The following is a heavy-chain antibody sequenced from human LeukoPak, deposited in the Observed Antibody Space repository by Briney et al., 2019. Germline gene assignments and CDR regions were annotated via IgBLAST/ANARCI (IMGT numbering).Heavy chain of an antibody. CDR3: ARGNLRIQLWFSAFDI. J-gene: IGHJ3*02. CDR2: ISYDGSNK. CDR1: GFTFSSYA. Sequence: QTGGSLRLSCATSGFTFSSYAMHWVRQAPGKGLEWVAVISYDGSNKYYADSVKGRFTISRDNSKNTLYLQMNSLRAEDTAVYYCARGNLRIQLWFSAFDIWGQGTMVTVSS. D-gene: IGHD5-18*01. V-gene: IGHV3-30*04.